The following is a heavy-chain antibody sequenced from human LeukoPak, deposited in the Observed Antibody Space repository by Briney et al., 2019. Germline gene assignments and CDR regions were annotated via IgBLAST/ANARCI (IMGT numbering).Heavy chain of an antibody. CDR1: GYTFTSYG. CDR2: ISAYNGNT. Sequence: ASVKVSCKASGYTFTSYGISWVRQAPGQGLEWMGWISAYNGNTNYAQKLQGRVTMTTDTSTSTAYMELRSLRSDDTAVYYCARELSFYDFWSGYYGSHNWFDPWDQGTLVTVSS. CDR3: ARELSFYDFWSGYYGSHNWFDP. J-gene: IGHJ5*02. D-gene: IGHD3-3*01. V-gene: IGHV1-18*01.